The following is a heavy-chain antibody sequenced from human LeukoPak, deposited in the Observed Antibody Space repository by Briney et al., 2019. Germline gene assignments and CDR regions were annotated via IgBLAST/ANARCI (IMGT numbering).Heavy chain of an antibody. J-gene: IGHJ4*02. CDR1: GFTFSSYA. V-gene: IGHV3-30-3*01. Sequence: PGGSLRLSCAASGFTFSSYAMHWVRQAPGKGLEWVAVISYDGSNKYYADSVKGRFTISRDNSKNTLYLQMNSLRAEDTAVYYCAREGSSWYFGETDYWGQGTLVTVSS. CDR3: AREGSSWYFGETDY. D-gene: IGHD6-13*01. CDR2: ISYDGSNK.